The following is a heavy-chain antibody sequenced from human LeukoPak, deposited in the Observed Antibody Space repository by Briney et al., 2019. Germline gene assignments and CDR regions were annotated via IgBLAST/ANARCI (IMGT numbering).Heavy chain of an antibody. CDR3: ARIRGGPIDY. Sequence: GGSLRLSCAASGFTLSTYAMHWVRQAPGKGLEWVAVISYDGTDAYYAVSVKGRFTISRDTSKNSLYLQMNSLRAEDTAVFYCARIRGGPIDYWGQGTLVTVSS. CDR1: GFTLSTYA. CDR2: ISYDGTDA. V-gene: IGHV3-30-3*01. J-gene: IGHJ4*02. D-gene: IGHD3-16*01.